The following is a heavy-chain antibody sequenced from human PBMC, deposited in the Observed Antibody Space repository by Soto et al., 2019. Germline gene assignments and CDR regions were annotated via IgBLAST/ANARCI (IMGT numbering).Heavy chain of an antibody. V-gene: IGHV4-59*08. CDR1: GGSISSSY. J-gene: IGHJ4*02. D-gene: IGHD6-19*01. CDR3: ARLPIRYSSGSYYFDY. CDR2: IYYSGST. Sequence: SETLSRTCTVSGGSISSSYWSWIRQPPGKGLEWIGYIYYSGSTNCNPSLKSRVTMSVDTSKKQFSLKMSSVTAADTAVYYCARLPIRYSSGSYYFDYWGQGSLVTVSS.